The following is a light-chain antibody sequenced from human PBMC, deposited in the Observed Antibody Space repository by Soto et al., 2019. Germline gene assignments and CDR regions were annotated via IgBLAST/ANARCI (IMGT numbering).Light chain of an antibody. J-gene: IGLJ2*01. CDR1: SSDVGDYNY. CDR3: SSYTSSSTLV. Sequence: QSVLTQPASVSGSPGQSITISCTGTSSDVGDYNYVSWYQQHPGKAPKLMIYDVSNRPSAVSNRFSGSKSGNTASLTISRLQAEDEADYYCSSYTSSSTLVFGGGTQLTVL. CDR2: DVS. V-gene: IGLV2-14*01.